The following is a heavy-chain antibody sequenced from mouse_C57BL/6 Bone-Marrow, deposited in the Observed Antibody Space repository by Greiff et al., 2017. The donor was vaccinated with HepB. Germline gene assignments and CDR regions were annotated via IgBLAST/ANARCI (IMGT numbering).Heavy chain of an antibody. CDR3: ARDTIVTAFAY. D-gene: IGHD2-5*01. V-gene: IGHV5-4*01. CDR1: GFTFSSYA. J-gene: IGHJ3*01. CDR2: ISDGGSYT. Sequence: EVKVVDSGGGLVKPGGSLKLSCAASGFTFSSYAMSWVRQTPEKRLEWVATISDGGSYTYYPDNVKGRFTISRDNAKNNLYLQMSHLKSEDTAMYYCARDTIVTAFAYWGQGTLVTVSA.